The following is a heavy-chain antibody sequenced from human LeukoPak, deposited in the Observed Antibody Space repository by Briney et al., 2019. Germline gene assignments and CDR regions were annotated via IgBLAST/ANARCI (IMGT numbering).Heavy chain of an antibody. CDR3: ARLDYYDSSNFDY. D-gene: IGHD3-22*01. Sequence: PGRSLRLSCAASGFTFSSYPMHWFRQAPGKGLEWVAVISYDGSNKYYADSVKGRFTISRDNSKNTLYLEMNSLRAEDTAVYYCARLDYYDSSNFDYWGQGTLVTVSS. J-gene: IGHJ4*02. V-gene: IGHV3-30-3*01. CDR1: GFTFSSYP. CDR2: ISYDGSNK.